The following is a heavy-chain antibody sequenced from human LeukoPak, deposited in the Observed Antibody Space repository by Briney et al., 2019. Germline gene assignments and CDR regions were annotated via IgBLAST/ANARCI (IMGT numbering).Heavy chain of an antibody. CDR3: ARNQVGATPLDY. D-gene: IGHD1-26*01. CDR2: INPNSGGT. J-gene: IGHJ4*02. Sequence: ASVKVSCKASGYTFTGYYMHWVRQAPGQGLEWMGWINPNSGGTNYAQKFQGWVTMTRDTSISTAYMELRSLRSDDTAVYYCARNQVGATPLDYWGQGTLVTVPS. V-gene: IGHV1-2*04. CDR1: GYTFTGYY.